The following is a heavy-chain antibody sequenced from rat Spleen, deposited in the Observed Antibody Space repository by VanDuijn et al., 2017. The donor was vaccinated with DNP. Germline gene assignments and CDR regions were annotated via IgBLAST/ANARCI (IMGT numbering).Heavy chain of an antibody. V-gene: IGHV5-58*01. CDR3: AKDPEYYGFQGYFDY. Sequence: EVQLVESGGGLVQPGNSLKLSCVASGITFSSHWMFWTRQAPGKGLEWIASINTDGGSSYYPDSVKGRFTISKDNTENTVYLQMNSLRFDDTATYYCAKDPEYYGFQGYFDYWGQGVMVTVSS. CDR2: INTDGGSS. CDR1: GITFSSHW. D-gene: IGHD1-6*01. J-gene: IGHJ2*01.